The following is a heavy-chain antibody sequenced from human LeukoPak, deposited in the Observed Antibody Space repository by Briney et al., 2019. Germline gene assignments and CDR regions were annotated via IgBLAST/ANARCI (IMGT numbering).Heavy chain of an antibody. J-gene: IGHJ4*02. Sequence: KSSETLSLTCTVSGASISSYYWSWIRQPPGKGLEWIGYISHSGSTNYNPSPKSRVTISVDTSKNQFSLKLSSVTAADTAVYYCAREDCSSSTCLFDYWGQGTLVTVSS. D-gene: IGHD2-2*01. V-gene: IGHV4-59*01. CDR3: AREDCSSSTCLFDY. CDR1: GASISSYY. CDR2: ISHSGST.